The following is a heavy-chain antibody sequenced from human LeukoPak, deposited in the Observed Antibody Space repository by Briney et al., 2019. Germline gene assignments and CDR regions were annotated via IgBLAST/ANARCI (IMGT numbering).Heavy chain of an antibody. V-gene: IGHV1-2*04. J-gene: IGHJ5*02. CDR1: GYTFTGYY. Sequence: ASVKVSCKASGYTFTGYYMHWVRQAPGQGLEWMGWINPNSDGTNYAQKFQGWVTMTRDTSISTAYMELSRLRSDDTAVYYCARLYSSSWYDWFDPWGQGTLVTVSS. CDR3: ARLYSSSWYDWFDP. CDR2: INPNSDGT. D-gene: IGHD6-13*01.